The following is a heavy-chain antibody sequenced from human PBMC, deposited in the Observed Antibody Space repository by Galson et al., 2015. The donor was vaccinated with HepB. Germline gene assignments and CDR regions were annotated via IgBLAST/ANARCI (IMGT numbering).Heavy chain of an antibody. CDR3: ASNIAVAGSDAFDI. V-gene: IGHV3-33*01. CDR2: IWYDGSNK. J-gene: IGHJ3*02. Sequence: SLRLSCAASGFTFSSYGMHWVRQAPGKGLEWVAVIWYDGSNKYYEDSVKGRFTISRDNSKNTLYLQMNSLRAEDTAVYYCASNIAVAGSDAFDIWGQGILVTVSS. D-gene: IGHD6-19*01. CDR1: GFTFSSYG.